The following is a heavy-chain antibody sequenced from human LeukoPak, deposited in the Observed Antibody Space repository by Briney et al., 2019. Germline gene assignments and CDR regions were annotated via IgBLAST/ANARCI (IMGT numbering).Heavy chain of an antibody. D-gene: IGHD6-13*01. CDR1: GGSFSGYY. J-gene: IGHJ6*03. V-gene: IGHV4-34*01. CDR3: ARVSIAAAGIYYYYMDV. CDR2: INHSGST. Sequence: PSETLSLTCAVYGGSFSGYYWSWIRQPPGKGLERIGEINHSGSTNYNPSLKSRVTISVDTSKNQFSLKLSSVTAADTAVYYCARVSIAAAGIYYYYMDVWGKGTTVTVSS.